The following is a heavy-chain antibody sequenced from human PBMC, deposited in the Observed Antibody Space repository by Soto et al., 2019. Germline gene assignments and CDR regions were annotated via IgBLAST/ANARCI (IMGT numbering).Heavy chain of an antibody. CDR1: GGTFSSYA. D-gene: IGHD1-26*01. V-gene: IGHV1-69*13. CDR2: IIPIFGTA. CDR3: ARVGATTWDYYYYMDV. Sequence: ASVKVSCKASGGTFSSYAISWVRQAPGQGLEWMGGIIPIFGTANYAQKFQGRVTITADESTSTAYMELSSLRSEDTAVYYCARVGATTWDYYYYMDVWGKGTTVTVSS. J-gene: IGHJ6*03.